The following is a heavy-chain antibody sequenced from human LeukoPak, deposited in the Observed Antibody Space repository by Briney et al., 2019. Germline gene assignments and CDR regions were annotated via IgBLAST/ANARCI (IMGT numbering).Heavy chain of an antibody. J-gene: IGHJ6*03. CDR1: GYIFTSYW. CDR2: IYPGDSDT. Sequence: GESLKISCKGSGYIFTSYWIGWVRHMPGKGLEWMGIIYPGDSDTRYSPSFQGQVTISADKSISTAYLQWSSLKASDTAMYYCARYRYRDSSPYYYYYYMDVWGKGTTVTVSS. CDR3: ARYRYRDSSPYYYYYYMDV. V-gene: IGHV5-51*01. D-gene: IGHD4-17*01.